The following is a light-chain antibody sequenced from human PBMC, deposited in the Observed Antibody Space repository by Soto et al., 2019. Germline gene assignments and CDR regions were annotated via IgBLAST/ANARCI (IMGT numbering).Light chain of an antibody. CDR1: QSASSY. Sequence: EIVLTQSPAALSLSPWERDNLCCRASQSASSYLAWYQQRPGRAPRLLIYDASNRATGIPDRFSGSGSGTDFTLTISRLEPEDFAVYYCQQYGSSGTFGQGTKVDIK. J-gene: IGKJ1*01. V-gene: IGKV3-20*01. CDR2: DAS. CDR3: QQYGSSGT.